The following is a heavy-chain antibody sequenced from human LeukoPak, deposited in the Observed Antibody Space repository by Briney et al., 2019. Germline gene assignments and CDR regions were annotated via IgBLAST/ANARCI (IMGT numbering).Heavy chain of an antibody. CDR1: GDSISSYY. D-gene: IGHD6-13*01. J-gene: IGHJ4*02. CDR2: IYYSGST. Sequence: SETLSLTCTVSGDSISSYYWSWIRQPPGKGLEWIGYIYYSGSTNYNPSLKSRVTISVDTSKNQFSLKLSSVTAADTAVYYCASIAAAGTHYYFDYWGQGTLVTVSS. V-gene: IGHV4-59*01. CDR3: ASIAAAGTHYYFDY.